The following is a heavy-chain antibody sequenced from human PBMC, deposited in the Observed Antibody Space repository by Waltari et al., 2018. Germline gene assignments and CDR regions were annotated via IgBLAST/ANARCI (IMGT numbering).Heavy chain of an antibody. CDR2: KYSEGIA. Sequence: QVQLQESGPGLVKPWETLSLTCTVSGGPRSRVYWTWIRQGPGKGLEWIGYKYSEGIANYNPSLRSRGDISEDKSKSQFFLRLASVTAADSAIYYCVRGRGELELEPLFDDWGQGTLVTVSS. V-gene: IGHV4-59*01. CDR1: GGPRSRVY. CDR3: VRGRGELELEPLFDD. D-gene: IGHD1-7*01. J-gene: IGHJ4*02.